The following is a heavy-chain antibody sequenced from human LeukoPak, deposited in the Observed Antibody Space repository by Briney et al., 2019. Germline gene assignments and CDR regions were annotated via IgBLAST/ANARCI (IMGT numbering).Heavy chain of an antibody. Sequence: SETLSLTCAVSGGSISSSNWWSWVRQPPGKGLEWIGEINHSGSTNYNPSLKSRVTISVDTSKNQFSLKLSSVTAADTAVYYCARIYPDYWGQGTLVTVSS. CDR1: GGSISSSNW. CDR3: ARIYPDY. J-gene: IGHJ4*02. CDR2: INHSGST. V-gene: IGHV4-4*02. D-gene: IGHD5-12*01.